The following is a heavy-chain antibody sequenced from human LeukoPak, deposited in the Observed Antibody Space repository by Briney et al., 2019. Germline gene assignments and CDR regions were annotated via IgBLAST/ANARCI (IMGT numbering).Heavy chain of an antibody. D-gene: IGHD6-19*01. Sequence: PSETLSLTCTVSGGSISSYYWSWIRQPAGKGLEWIGRIYTSGSTNYNPSLKSRVTMSVDTSKNQFSLKPSSVTAADTAVYYCARGTDGYSSGWYWFDPWGQGTLVTVSS. J-gene: IGHJ5*02. CDR2: IYTSGST. V-gene: IGHV4-4*07. CDR3: ARGTDGYSSGWYWFDP. CDR1: GGSISSYY.